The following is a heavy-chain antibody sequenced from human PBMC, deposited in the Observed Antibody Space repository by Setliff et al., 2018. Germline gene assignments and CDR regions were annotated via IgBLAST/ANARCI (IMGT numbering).Heavy chain of an antibody. CDR3: ASDRRGGYGAINWFDP. CDR1: GDSIGRGGYY. J-gene: IGHJ5*02. D-gene: IGHD3-16*01. CDR2: IYYSGST. V-gene: IGHV4-31*03. Sequence: SETLSLTCSVSGDSIGRGGYYWSWIRQQPGKGLEWIASIYYSGSTYYNPSLKSRLRVSMDSSKNQFYLDLSSVTAADTAVYYCASDRRGGYGAINWFDPWGQGTLVTVSS.